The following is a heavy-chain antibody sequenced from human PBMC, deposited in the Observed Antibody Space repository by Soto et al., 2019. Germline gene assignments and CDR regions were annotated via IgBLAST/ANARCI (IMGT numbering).Heavy chain of an antibody. Sequence: ASVNVSCKASGYTFTSYDINWVRQATGQGLEWMGWMNPNIGNTGYAQKFQGRVTMTRNTSISTAYMELSSLRSEDTAVYYCASISHYTMIGYYYGMDFWGQGTRVTVS. CDR1: GYTFTSYD. J-gene: IGHJ6*01. V-gene: IGHV1-8*01. D-gene: IGHD3-22*01. CDR2: MNPNIGNT. CDR3: ASISHYTMIGYYYGMDF.